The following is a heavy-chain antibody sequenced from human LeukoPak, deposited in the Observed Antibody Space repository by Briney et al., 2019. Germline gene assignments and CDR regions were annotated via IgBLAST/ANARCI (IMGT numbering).Heavy chain of an antibody. CDR3: ARDHASSGSPPGIHYFDY. CDR2: IYYSGST. Sequence: SETLSLTCTVSGGSISSSSYCWGWIRQPPGKGLEWIGSIYYSGSTYYNPSLKSRVTISVDTSKNQFSLKLSSVTAADTAVYYCARDHASSGSPPGIHYFDYWGQGTLVTVSS. V-gene: IGHV4-39*02. J-gene: IGHJ4*02. CDR1: GGSISSSSYC. D-gene: IGHD1-26*01.